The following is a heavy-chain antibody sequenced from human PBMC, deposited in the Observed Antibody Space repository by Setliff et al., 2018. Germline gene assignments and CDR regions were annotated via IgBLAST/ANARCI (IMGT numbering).Heavy chain of an antibody. Sequence: PGESLKISCGASGFTFRKYWMYWVRQVPGKGLVWVARINGDGSITNYADSVKGRFTVSREHSKNTLYLQMNSLRAEDTAVYYCAKGCHAGCFWSDCWGQGTLVTVSS. CDR2: INGDGSIT. V-gene: IGHV3-74*01. CDR3: AKGCHAGCFWSDC. D-gene: IGHD2-15*01. CDR1: GFTFRKYW. J-gene: IGHJ4*02.